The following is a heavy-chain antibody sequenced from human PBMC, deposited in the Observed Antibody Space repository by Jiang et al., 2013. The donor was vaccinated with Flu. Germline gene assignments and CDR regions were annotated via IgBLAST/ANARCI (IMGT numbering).Heavy chain of an antibody. D-gene: IGHD5-12*01. V-gene: IGHV3-21*01. CDR1: GFTFSSYS. J-gene: IGHJ4*02. Sequence: VQLLESGGGPVKPGGSLRLSCAASGFTFSSYSMNWVRQAPGKGLEWVSSISSSSSYIYYADSVKGRFTISRDNAKNSLYLQMNSLRAEDTAVYYCAREPTHIEDYYFDYWGQGTLVTVSS. CDR3: AREPTHIEDYYFDY. CDR2: ISSSSSYI.